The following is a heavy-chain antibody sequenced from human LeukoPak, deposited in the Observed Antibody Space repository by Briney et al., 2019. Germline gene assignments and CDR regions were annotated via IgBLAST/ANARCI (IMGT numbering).Heavy chain of an antibody. Sequence: GGSLRLSCAASGFTFSGSAMHWARQASGKGLEWVGRIRSKANSYATAYAASVKGRFTISRDDSKNTAYLQMNSLKTEDTAVYYCTRLVGDSSGYYGDYWGQGALVTVSS. D-gene: IGHD3-22*01. V-gene: IGHV3-73*01. CDR1: GFTFSGSA. CDR2: IRSKANSYAT. CDR3: TRLVGDSSGYYGDY. J-gene: IGHJ4*02.